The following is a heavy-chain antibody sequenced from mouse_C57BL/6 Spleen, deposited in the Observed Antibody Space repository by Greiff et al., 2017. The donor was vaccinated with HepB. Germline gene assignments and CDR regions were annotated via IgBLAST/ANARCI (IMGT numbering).Heavy chain of an antibody. CDR1: GYSFTGYY. Sequence: EVQLQQSGPELVKPGASVKISCKASGYSFTGYYMNWVKQSPEKSLEWIGEINPSTGGTTYNQKFKAKATLTVDKSSSTAYMQLKSLTSEDSAVYYCARKIPSWFAYWGQGTLVTVSA. CDR2: INPSTGGT. J-gene: IGHJ3*01. V-gene: IGHV1-42*01. CDR3: ARKIPSWFAY.